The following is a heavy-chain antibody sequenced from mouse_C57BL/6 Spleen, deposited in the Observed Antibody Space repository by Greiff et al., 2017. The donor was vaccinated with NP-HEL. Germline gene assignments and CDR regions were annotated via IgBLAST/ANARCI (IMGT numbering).Heavy chain of an antibody. J-gene: IGHJ1*03. CDR2: IHPNSGST. D-gene: IGHD1-1*01. CDR3: ARDYYGSSYGYFDV. CDR1: GYTFTSYW. V-gene: IGHV1-64*01. Sequence: QVQLQQPGAELVKPGASVKLSCKASGYTFTSYWMHWVKQRPGQGLEWIGMIHPNSGSTNYNEKFKSKATLTVDKPSSTAYMQLSSLTSEDSAVYYCARDYYGSSYGYFDVWGTGTTVTVSS.